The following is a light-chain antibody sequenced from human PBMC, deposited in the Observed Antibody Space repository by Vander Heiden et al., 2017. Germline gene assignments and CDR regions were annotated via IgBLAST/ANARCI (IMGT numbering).Light chain of an antibody. V-gene: IGKV3-15*01. CDR3: QQYHNWPPMYT. Sequence: EIVMTQSPATLSVSPGERATLSCRASQSVSSNLAWYQQKPGQGPRLLISGASTRATGVPARFSGSGSGTDFTLTISSLRSEDFAVCYCQQYHNWPPMYTFGQGTKLEIK. CDR2: GAS. J-gene: IGKJ2*01. CDR1: QSVSSN.